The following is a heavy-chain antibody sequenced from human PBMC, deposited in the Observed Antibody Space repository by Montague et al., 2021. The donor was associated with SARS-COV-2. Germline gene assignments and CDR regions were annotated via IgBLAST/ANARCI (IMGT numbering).Heavy chain of an antibody. CDR2: IYYNTGNT. CDR1: AGSISDYY. V-gene: IGHV4-59*01. Sequence: SETLSLTCSVSAGSISDYYWNWIRQPPGKGLEWIGYIYYNTGNTXYNPPLQSRVTISLDTSKNQFSLNLRSVTAADTALYFCARGTGYDYYFDCWGLGTLVTVSS. J-gene: IGHJ4*02. D-gene: IGHD5-12*01. CDR3: ARGTGYDYYFDC.